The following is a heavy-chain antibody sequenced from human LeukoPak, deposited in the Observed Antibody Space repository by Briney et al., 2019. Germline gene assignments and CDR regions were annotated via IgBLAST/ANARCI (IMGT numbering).Heavy chain of an antibody. J-gene: IGHJ4*02. CDR3: AKPFDVVVVVAAAGASGFDY. CDR2: ISCSGGTT. D-gene: IGHD2-15*01. V-gene: IGHV3-23*01. Sequence: GGSLRLSCAASGFTFSSHAMSWVRQAPGKGLEWVSGISCSGGTTYYADSVKGRFTISRDNSKDTLHLQMDSLRAEDTAVYYCAKPFDVVVVVAAAGASGFDYWGQGTLVTVSS. CDR1: GFTFSSHA.